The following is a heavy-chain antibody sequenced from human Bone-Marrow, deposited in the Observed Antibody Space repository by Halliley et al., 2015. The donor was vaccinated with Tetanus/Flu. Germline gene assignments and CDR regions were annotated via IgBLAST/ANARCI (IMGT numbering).Heavy chain of an antibody. CDR2: IYPGDSDT. Sequence: VQLVQSGAEVKKPGESLKISCKGSGYIFTNYWIGWVRQMPGKGLEWMGIIYPGDSDTRYSPSFRGQVSISADSSISTAYLHGSSLKASDSAMYYCARFGTPLVDPWGQGTLVTVSS. CDR1: GYIFTNYW. J-gene: IGHJ5*02. V-gene: IGHV5-51*01. CDR3: ARFGTPLVDP. D-gene: IGHD3-10*01.